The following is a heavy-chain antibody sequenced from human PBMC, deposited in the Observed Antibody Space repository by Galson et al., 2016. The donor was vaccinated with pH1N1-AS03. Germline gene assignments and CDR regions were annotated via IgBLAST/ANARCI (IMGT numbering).Heavy chain of an antibody. V-gene: IGHV4-39*01. J-gene: IGHJ5*02. CDR1: GVSITSPTYY. CDR2: ISYSGST. D-gene: IGHD3-16*01. Sequence: SETLSLTCTVPGVSITSPTYYWGWIRQPPGKGLEWIGTISYSGSTYYNPSLKSRVAMSVDPSKNQFSLKLNSVTAADTAVYYRARQTWRITTPNWFDPWGQGTLVTVSS. CDR3: ARQTWRITTPNWFDP.